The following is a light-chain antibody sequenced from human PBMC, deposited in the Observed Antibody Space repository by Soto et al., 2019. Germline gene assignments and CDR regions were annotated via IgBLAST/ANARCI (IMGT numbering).Light chain of an antibody. CDR1: SSNIGAGYD. CDR2: GNN. J-gene: IGLJ2*01. V-gene: IGLV1-40*01. Sequence: QSALTQPPSVSGAPGQRVTISCTGSSSNIGAGYDVHWYQQLPGTAPKLLIYGNNNRPSGVPDRFSGSKSGTSASLAITGLQAGDEADYYCQSYDSSLSGSVFGGGTQLTVL. CDR3: QSYDSSLSGSV.